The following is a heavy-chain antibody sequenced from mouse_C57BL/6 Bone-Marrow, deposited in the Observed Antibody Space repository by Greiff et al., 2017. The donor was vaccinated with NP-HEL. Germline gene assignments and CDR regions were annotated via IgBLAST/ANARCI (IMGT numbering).Heavy chain of an antibody. J-gene: IGHJ1*03. CDR1: GYTFPSYW. V-gene: IGHV1-64*01. CDR3: ARWGTTVVYWYVGV. D-gene: IGHD1-1*01. CDR2: IHPNSGST. Sequence: QVQLQQPGAELVKPGASVKLSCKASGYTFPSYWMHWVKQRPGQGLEWIGMIHPNSGSTNYNEKFKGKATLTVDKSSSTAYMQLSSLTSEDSAVYYFARWGTTVVYWYVGVWGTGTTVTVSS.